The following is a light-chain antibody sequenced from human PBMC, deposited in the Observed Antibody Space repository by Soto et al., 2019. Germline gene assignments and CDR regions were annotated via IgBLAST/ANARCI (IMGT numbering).Light chain of an antibody. V-gene: IGLV2-8*01. CDR1: SSDVGGYNY. Sequence: QSVLTQPPSASGSPGQSVTISCTGTSSDVGGYNYVSWYQHHPGKAPKLLIYEVSKRPSGVPDRFSGSKSGNTASLPVSGLQAEDEADYYCASYAGSNNLGVFGGGTKLTVL. J-gene: IGLJ2*01. CDR2: EVS. CDR3: ASYAGSNNLGV.